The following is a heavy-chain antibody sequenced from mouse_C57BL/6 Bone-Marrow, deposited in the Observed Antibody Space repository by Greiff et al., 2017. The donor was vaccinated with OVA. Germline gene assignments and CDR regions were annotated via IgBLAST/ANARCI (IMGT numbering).Heavy chain of an antibody. J-gene: IGHJ3*01. CDR1: GYTFTSYW. Sequence: QVQLQQPGAELVMPGASVKLSCKASGYTFTSYWMHWVKQRPGQGLEWIGEIDPSDSNTNYNQKFKGKSTLTVDKSSSTAYMQLSSLTSEDSAVYDCARESYYYGSSGYWGQGNLVTVSA. V-gene: IGHV1-69*01. CDR2: IDPSDSNT. CDR3: ARESYYYGSSGY. D-gene: IGHD1-1*01.